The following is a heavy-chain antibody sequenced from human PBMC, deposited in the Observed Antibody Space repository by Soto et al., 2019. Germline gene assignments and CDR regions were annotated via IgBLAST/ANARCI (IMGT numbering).Heavy chain of an antibody. V-gene: IGHV4-61*01. CDR2: VYDIQTT. CDR3: ARRNNQALVDY. CDR1: GDSVSRGPNY. Sequence: KTSETLSLTCTVSGDSVSRGPNYWSWIRQPPGRRLEWLGYVYDIQTTSTNPSLGSRVTISKGPSKNQFSLRLTSVTAADTAVYYCARRNNQALVDYWGQGILVTVSS. J-gene: IGHJ4*02. D-gene: IGHD1-1*01.